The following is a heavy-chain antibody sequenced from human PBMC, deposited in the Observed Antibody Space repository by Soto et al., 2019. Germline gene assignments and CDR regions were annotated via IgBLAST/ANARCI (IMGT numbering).Heavy chain of an antibody. Sequence: QVQLVQSGAEVKKPGSSVKVSCKASGGTFSSYAISWVRQAPGQGLEWMGGIIPIFGTANYAQKFQGRVTITADESTSTAYMELSSVRSEDTAVYYCASNGYYYDSSCYYSGFDYWGQGTLVTVSS. CDR3: ASNGYYYDSSCYYSGFDY. V-gene: IGHV1-69*12. CDR1: GGTFSSYA. J-gene: IGHJ4*02. D-gene: IGHD3-22*01. CDR2: IIPIFGTA.